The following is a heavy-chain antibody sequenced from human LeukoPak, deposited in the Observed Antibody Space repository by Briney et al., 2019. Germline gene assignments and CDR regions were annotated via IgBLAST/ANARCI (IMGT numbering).Heavy chain of an antibody. J-gene: IGHJ4*02. V-gene: IGHV3-23*01. CDR2: ISGSGGST. Sequence: PGGSLRLSCAASGFTFSNYWMSWVRQAPGKGLEWVSAISGSGGSTYYADSVKGRFTISRDNSKNTLYLQMNSLRAEDTAVYYCAKFPGFSIPAAYFDYWGQGTLVTVSS. CDR1: GFTFSNYW. D-gene: IGHD2-2*01. CDR3: AKFPGFSIPAAYFDY.